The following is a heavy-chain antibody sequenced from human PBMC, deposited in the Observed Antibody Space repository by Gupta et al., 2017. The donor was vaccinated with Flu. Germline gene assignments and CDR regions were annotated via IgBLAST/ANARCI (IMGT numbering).Heavy chain of an antibody. CDR1: GFTFSGYS. J-gene: IGHJ3*01. Sequence: EVQLVESGGGLVKPGGSLRLSCAASGFTFSGYSMNWVRQAPGKGLEWVSFISLSSSYIYYADSVKGRFTIFRDNAKNSLYLQMNSLRAEDTAVYYCARDPSITLTVVGSGAFDLWGQGTEVTVSS. D-gene: IGHD3-22*01. CDR2: ISLSSSYI. V-gene: IGHV3-21*01. CDR3: ARDPSITLTVVGSGAFDL.